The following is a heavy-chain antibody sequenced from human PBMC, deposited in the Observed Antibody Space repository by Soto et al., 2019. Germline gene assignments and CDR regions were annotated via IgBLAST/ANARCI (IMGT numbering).Heavy chain of an antibody. V-gene: IGHV4-34*01. CDR2: INHSGST. D-gene: IGHD6-13*01. Sequence: KGLEWIGEINHSGSTNYNPSLKSRVTISVDTSKNQFSLKLSSVTAADTAVYYCARGPFRDSSRPPMGMDVWGKGTTVTVSS. CDR3: ARGPFRDSSRPPMGMDV. J-gene: IGHJ6*04.